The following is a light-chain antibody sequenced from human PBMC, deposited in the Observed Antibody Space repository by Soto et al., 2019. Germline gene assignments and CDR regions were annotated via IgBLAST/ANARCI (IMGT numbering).Light chain of an antibody. J-gene: IGLJ3*02. CDR2: KDS. V-gene: IGLV3-1*01. Sequence: SYELTQPPSVSVSPGQTASITCSGDKLGDKYAYWYQQKPGQSPALVIYKDSKRPSGIPERFSGSNSGNTATLTISGTQAMDEADYYCQAWDSSAAVFGGGTQLTVL. CDR3: QAWDSSAAV. CDR1: KLGDKY.